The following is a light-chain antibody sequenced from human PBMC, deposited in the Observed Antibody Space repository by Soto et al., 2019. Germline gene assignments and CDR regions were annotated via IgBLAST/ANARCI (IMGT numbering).Light chain of an antibody. CDR2: EVS. CDR1: SSDVGGYNY. CDR3: SSYTSDSSYV. J-gene: IGLJ1*01. V-gene: IGLV2-14*01. Sequence: QSVLTQPASVSGSPGQSITISCTGTSSDVGGYNYVSWYQQHPGKAPKLMIYEVSNRPSGVSNRFSGSKSGNTASLTISGLQAEDEADYYCSSYTSDSSYVFGSGTKVTLL.